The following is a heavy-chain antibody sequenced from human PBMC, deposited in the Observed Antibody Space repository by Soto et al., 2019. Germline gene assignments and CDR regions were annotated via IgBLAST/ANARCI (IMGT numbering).Heavy chain of an antibody. CDR1: GFTFSSYA. CDR2: ISYDGSNK. Sequence: QVQLVESGGGVVQPGRSLRLSCAASGFTFSSYAMHWVLQAPGKGLEWVAVISYDGSNKYYADSVKGRFTISRDNSNNTLYLQMNSLRGEDTAVYYCERYSWGVAAFDIWGQWIMVTVSS. V-gene: IGHV3-30-3*01. D-gene: IGHD3-10*01. J-gene: IGHJ3*02. CDR3: ERYSWGVAAFDI.